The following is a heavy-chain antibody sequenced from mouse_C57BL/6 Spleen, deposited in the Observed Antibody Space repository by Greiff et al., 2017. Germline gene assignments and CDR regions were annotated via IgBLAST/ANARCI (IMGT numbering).Heavy chain of an antibody. CDR1: GYTFTSYW. CDR3: TRYYGSSYYFDY. J-gene: IGHJ2*01. CDR2: IYPGNSDT. V-gene: IGHV1-5*01. D-gene: IGHD1-1*01. Sequence: VQLQQSGTVLARPGASVKMSCKTSGYTFTSYWMHWVKQRPGQGLEWIGAIYPGNSDTSYNQKFKGKANLTAVTSASTAYMELSSLTNEDSAVYYCTRYYGSSYYFDYWGQGTTLTVSS.